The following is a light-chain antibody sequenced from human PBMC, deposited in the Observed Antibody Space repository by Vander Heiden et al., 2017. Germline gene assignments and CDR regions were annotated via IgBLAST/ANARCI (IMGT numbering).Light chain of an antibody. CDR1: SSNIGSNT. J-gene: IGLJ3*02. Sequence: QSVLTHPPSPSGPPGQGVTTPCSGSSSNIGSNTVNWYQQLPGTAPKLLIYSNNQRPSGVPDRFSGSKSGTSASLAISGLQSEDEADYYCAAWDDSLNGSWVFGGGTKLTVL. CDR3: AAWDDSLNGSWV. V-gene: IGLV1-44*01. CDR2: SNN.